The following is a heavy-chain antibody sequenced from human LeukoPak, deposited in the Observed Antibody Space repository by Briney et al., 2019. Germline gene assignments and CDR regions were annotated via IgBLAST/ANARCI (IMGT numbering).Heavy chain of an antibody. CDR2: IYYSGST. J-gene: IGHJ4*02. V-gene: IGHV4-39*07. Sequence: SETLSLTCTVSGGSISSSSYYWGWIRQPPGKGLEWIGSIYYSGSTYYNPSLKSRVTISVDTSKNQFSLKLSSVTAADTAVYYCARGRGVLLWFGESPPPRGYFDYWGQGTLVTVSS. CDR3: ARGRGVLLWFGESPPPRGYFDY. CDR1: GGSISSSSYY. D-gene: IGHD3-10*01.